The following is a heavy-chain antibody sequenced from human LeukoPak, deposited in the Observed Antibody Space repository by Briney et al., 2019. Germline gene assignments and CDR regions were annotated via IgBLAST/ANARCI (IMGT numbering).Heavy chain of an antibody. Sequence: GGSLRLSCAASGFTFSSYAMSWVRQAPGKGLEWVSAISGSGGSTYYADSVKGRFTISRDNSKNTLYLQMNSLRAEDTAVYYCSLPVRARSVFDYWGQGTLVTVSS. D-gene: IGHD3-10*01. CDR1: GFTFSSYA. CDR3: SLPVRARSVFDY. CDR2: ISGSGGST. J-gene: IGHJ4*01. V-gene: IGHV3-23*01.